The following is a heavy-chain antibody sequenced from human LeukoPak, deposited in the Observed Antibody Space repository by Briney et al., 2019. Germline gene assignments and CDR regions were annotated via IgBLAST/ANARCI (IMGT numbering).Heavy chain of an antibody. CDR2: ISYDGSNE. CDR3: AKDSEWFGEAYGMDV. Sequence: GESLRLSCAASGFTFSSYGMHWVRQAPGKGLEWVAMISYDGSNEYYADSVKGRVTISRDNSKNTLYLQMNSLRAEDTAVYHCAKDSEWFGEAYGMDVWGQGTTVTVS. J-gene: IGHJ6*02. V-gene: IGHV3-30*18. CDR1: GFTFSSYG. D-gene: IGHD3-10*01.